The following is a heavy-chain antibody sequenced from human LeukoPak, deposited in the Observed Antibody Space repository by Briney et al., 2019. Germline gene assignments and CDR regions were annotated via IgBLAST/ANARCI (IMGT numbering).Heavy chain of an antibody. CDR3: AGDDSGYDYYFDY. J-gene: IGHJ4*02. CDR2: INPNSGGT. Sequence: ASVKVSCKASGYTFTGYYMHWVRQAPGQGLEWMGRINPNSGGTNYAQKFQGRVTMTRDTSISTAYMELSRLRSDDTAVYYCAGDDSGYDYYFDYWGQGTLVTVSS. V-gene: IGHV1-2*06. CDR1: GYTFTGYY. D-gene: IGHD5-12*01.